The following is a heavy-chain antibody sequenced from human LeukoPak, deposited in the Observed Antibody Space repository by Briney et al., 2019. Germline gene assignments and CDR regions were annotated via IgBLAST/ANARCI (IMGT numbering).Heavy chain of an antibody. V-gene: IGHV3-7*01. D-gene: IGHD1-1*01. CDR3: ARWRGRQSEFDY. J-gene: IGHJ4*02. CDR2: IKEDESDE. CDR1: GFTFSSYW. Sequence: GSLRLSCEASGFTFSSYWMSWVRQAPGKGLEWVAHIKEDESDEYYVDSVRGRFTASRDNAKNSVNLQMNSLRVEDTAVYYCARWRGRQSEFDYWGQGTLVTVSS.